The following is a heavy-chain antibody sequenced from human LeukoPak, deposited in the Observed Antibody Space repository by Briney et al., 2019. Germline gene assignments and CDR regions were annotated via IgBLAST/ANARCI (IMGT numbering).Heavy chain of an antibody. CDR2: ISAYNGNT. V-gene: IGHV1-18*01. CDR3: ARVDCSGGSCYYGMDV. Sequence: ASVKVSCKASGYTFTSYGISWVRQAPGQGLEWMGWISAYNGNTNYAQKLQGRVTMTTDTSTSTAYMELRGLRSDDTAVYYCARVDCSGGSCYYGMDVWGQGTTVTVSS. CDR1: GYTFTSYG. D-gene: IGHD2-15*01. J-gene: IGHJ6*02.